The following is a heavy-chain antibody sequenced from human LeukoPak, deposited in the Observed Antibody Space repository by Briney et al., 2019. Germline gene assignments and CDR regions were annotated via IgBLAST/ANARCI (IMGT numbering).Heavy chain of an antibody. V-gene: IGHV4-39*01. CDR2: IYYSGST. CDR1: GGSISSSSYY. D-gene: IGHD4-17*01. Sequence: SETLSLTCTVSGGSISSSSYYWGWIRQPPGKGLEWIGSIYYSGSTYYNPSLKSRVTISVDTSKNQFSLKLSSVTAADTAVYYCARRTVTVTNFDYWGQGTLVTASS. J-gene: IGHJ4*02. CDR3: ARRTVTVTNFDY.